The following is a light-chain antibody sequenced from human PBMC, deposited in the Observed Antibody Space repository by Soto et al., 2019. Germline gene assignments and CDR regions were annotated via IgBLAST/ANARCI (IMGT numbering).Light chain of an antibody. CDR3: AAWDDSLNGVV. Sequence: QLVLTQPPSASGTPGQRVTISCSGSSSNIGSNTGNWYQHLPGTAPKLLIYTNDQRPSGVPDRFSGSKSGTSASLAISGLQSEDEADYYCAAWDDSLNGVVFGGGTKLTVL. V-gene: IGLV1-44*01. CDR1: SSNIGSNT. J-gene: IGLJ2*01. CDR2: TND.